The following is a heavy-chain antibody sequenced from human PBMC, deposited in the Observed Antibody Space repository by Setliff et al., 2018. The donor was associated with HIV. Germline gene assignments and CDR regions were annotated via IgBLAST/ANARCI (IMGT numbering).Heavy chain of an antibody. CDR2: IYHTGSS. Sequence: PSETLSLTCDVSGFSISSRYYWGWIRQSPGKGLEWIGNIYHTGSSYYNPSLNDRATISLDTSTNQFSLKLNSVTAAATAGYYCARDVLDLVISVYGFWGQGIPVTVSS. CDR1: GFSISSRYY. J-gene: IGHJ4*02. D-gene: IGHD3-22*01. V-gene: IGHV4-38-2*02. CDR3: ARDVLDLVISVYGF.